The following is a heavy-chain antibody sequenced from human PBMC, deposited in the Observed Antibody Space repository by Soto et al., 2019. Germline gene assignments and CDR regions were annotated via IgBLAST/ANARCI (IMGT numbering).Heavy chain of an antibody. D-gene: IGHD6-6*01. CDR1: GFTFSSYS. CDR3: ARGANYSSWPNYFDY. J-gene: IGHJ4*02. CDR2: ISSSSSYI. V-gene: IGHV3-21*01. Sequence: EVQLVESGGGLVKPGGSLRLSCAASGFTFSSYSMNWVRQAPGKGLEWVSSISSSSSYIYYADSVKGRFTISRDNAKNSLYLQMNSLRAEDTAVYYCARGANYSSWPNYFDYWGQGTLVTVSS.